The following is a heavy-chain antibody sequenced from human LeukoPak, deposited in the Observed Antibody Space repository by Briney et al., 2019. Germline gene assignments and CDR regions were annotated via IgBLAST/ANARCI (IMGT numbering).Heavy chain of an antibody. CDR2: IYTSGST. V-gene: IGHV4-4*07. CDR1: GGSISSYY. CDR3: ARGPPQAVADLNYFDY. D-gene: IGHD6-19*01. Sequence: SETLSLTCTGSGGSISSYYWSWIRQPAGKGLEWIGRIYTSGSTNYNPSLKSRVTMSVDTSKNQFSLKLSSVTAADTAVYYCARGPPQAVADLNYFDYWGQGTLVTVSS. J-gene: IGHJ4*02.